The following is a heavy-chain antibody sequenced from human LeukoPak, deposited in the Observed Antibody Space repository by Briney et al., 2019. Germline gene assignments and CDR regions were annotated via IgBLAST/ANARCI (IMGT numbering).Heavy chain of an antibody. J-gene: IGHJ3*02. Sequence: SETLSLTCTVSGDSISSNSYYWIWIRQPPGKGLEWIGYIYYTGTTYYNPSLKSRLTISVDTSKNQFSLKLSSVTAADTAVYYCARVYYYDSSGYLGAFDIWGQGTMVTVSS. CDR1: GDSISSNSYY. CDR2: IYYTGTT. D-gene: IGHD3-22*01. V-gene: IGHV4-61*01. CDR3: ARVYYYDSSGYLGAFDI.